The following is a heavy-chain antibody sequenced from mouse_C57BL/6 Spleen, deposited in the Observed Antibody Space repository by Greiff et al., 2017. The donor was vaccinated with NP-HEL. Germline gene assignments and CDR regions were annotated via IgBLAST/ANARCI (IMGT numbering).Heavy chain of an antibody. Sequence: QVQLKQPGAELVMPGASVKLSCKASGYTFTSYWMHWVKQRPGQGLEWIGEIDPSDSYTNYNQKFKGKSTLTVDKSSSTAYMQLSGLTSEDSAVYYCARRAAQATGAMDYWGKGTSVTVSS. CDR3: ARRAAQATGAMDY. CDR2: IDPSDSYT. J-gene: IGHJ4*01. V-gene: IGHV1-69*01. D-gene: IGHD3-2*02. CDR1: GYTFTSYW.